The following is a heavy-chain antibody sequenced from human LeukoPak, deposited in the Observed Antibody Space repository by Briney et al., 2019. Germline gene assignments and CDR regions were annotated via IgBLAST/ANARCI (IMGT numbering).Heavy chain of an antibody. V-gene: IGHV3-48*01. J-gene: IGHJ4*02. CDR3: ASGPGLDY. Sequence: PGGSLRLSCAASGFTFSSNSMNWVRQAPGKGLEWISYISSSSSTIYYADSVKGRFIVSRDNGKSSLYLQMRSLRAEDTAVYYCASGPGLDYWGQGTLVTVSS. CDR2: ISSSSSTI. CDR1: GFTFSSNS.